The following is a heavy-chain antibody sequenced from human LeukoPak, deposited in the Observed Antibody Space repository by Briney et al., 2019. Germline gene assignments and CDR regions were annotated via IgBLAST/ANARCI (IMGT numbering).Heavy chain of an antibody. V-gene: IGHV3-21*01. CDR1: GFTVSSNY. J-gene: IGHJ4*02. CDR2: ISSSSSYI. Sequence: PGGSLRLSCAASGFTVSSNYMSWVRQAPGKGLEWVSSISSSSSYIYYADSVKGRFTISRDNAKDSLYLQMNSLRADDTAVYYCARDPYSGLFDYWGQGTLVTVSS. CDR3: ARDPYSGLFDY. D-gene: IGHD4-11*01.